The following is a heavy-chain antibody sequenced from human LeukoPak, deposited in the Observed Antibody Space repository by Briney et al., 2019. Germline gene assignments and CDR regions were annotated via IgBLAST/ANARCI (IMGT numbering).Heavy chain of an antibody. CDR3: ARVGAYSSSFFDAFDI. V-gene: IGHV3-74*01. CDR2: INSDGSST. Sequence: GGSLRLSCAASGFTFSSYWMHWVRQAPGKGLVWVSRINSDGSSTGYADSVKGRFTISRDNAKNTLYLQMNSLRAEDTAVYYCARVGAYSSSFFDAFDIWGQGTMVTVSS. J-gene: IGHJ3*02. CDR1: GFTFSSYW. D-gene: IGHD6-13*01.